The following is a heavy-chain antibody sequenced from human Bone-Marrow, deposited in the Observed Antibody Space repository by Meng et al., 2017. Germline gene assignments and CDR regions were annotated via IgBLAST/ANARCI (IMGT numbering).Heavy chain of an antibody. CDR3: ATRQSDGPDGFDI. Sequence: GESLKISCKGSGYSFTSYWIAWVRQMPGKGLEWMGIIYPGDSDTNYSPSFQGRVSLSADKSIGTAYVHWSSLQASDTAIYYCATRQSDGPDGFDIWGQGTMVTVSS. D-gene: IGHD4-11*01. V-gene: IGHV5-51*01. J-gene: IGHJ3*02. CDR2: IYPGDSDT. CDR1: GYSFTSYW.